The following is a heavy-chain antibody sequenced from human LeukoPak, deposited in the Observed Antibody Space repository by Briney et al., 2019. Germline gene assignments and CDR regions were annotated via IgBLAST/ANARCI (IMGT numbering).Heavy chain of an antibody. J-gene: IGHJ4*02. Sequence: SETLSLTCAVYGGSFSGYFWSWIRQPPGKGLKWIGEVNHSGRTNYNPSLKSRVTISVDTSKNQFSLNLRSVTAADTAVYYCARGQFQRDYWGQGTLVTVSS. V-gene: IGHV4-34*01. CDR1: GGSFSGYF. CDR3: ARGQFQRDY. CDR2: VNHSGRT.